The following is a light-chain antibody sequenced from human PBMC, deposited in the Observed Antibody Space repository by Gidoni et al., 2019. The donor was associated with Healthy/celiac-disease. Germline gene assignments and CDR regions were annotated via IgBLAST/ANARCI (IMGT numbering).Light chain of an antibody. CDR2: EVS. Sequence: QSAPTQPASVSGSPGQSITISCTGTSSDVGGYNYVSWYQQHPGKAPKLMIYEVSNRPSGVSNRFSGSKSGNTASLTISGLQAEDEADYYCSSYTSSSTPYVFGTGTKVTVL. V-gene: IGLV2-14*01. CDR3: SSYTSSSTPYV. CDR1: SSDVGGYNY. J-gene: IGLJ1*01.